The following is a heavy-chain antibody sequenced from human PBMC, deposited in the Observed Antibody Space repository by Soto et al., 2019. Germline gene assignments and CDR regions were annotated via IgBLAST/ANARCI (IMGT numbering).Heavy chain of an antibody. CDR1: GFTFSDYY. D-gene: IGHD5-12*01. CDR3: ARDLPVYSGYDYVYYCYGMDV. J-gene: IGHJ6*02. Sequence: QVQLVESGGGLVKPGGSLRLSCAASGFTFSDYYMSWIRQAPGKGLEWVSYISSSSSYTNYADSVKGRFTISRDNAKISLYVQISSMRAEDTAVYYCARDLPVYSGYDYVYYCYGMDVWGQGTTVTVSS. V-gene: IGHV3-11*05. CDR2: ISSSSSYT.